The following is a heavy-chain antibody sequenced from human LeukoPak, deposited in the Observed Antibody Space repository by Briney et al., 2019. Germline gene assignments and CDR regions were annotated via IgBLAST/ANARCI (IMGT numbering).Heavy chain of an antibody. V-gene: IGHV4-59*01. CDR3: ARDRYLEAVAGSVVAFDI. J-gene: IGHJ3*02. Sequence: SETLSFTCTVSAVSISSYYWSWLRQPPGKGLEWIVYIYCSGSTNYTPALRSRVTISVDASKNQFSLKLSSVTAADAAVYYCARDRYLEAVAGSVVAFDIWGQGTMVTVSS. CDR1: AVSISSYY. CDR2: IYCSGST. D-gene: IGHD6-19*01.